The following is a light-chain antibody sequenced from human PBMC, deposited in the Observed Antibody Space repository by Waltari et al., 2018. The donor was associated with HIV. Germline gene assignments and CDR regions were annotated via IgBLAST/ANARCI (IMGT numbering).Light chain of an antibody. J-gene: IGKJ3*01. V-gene: IGKV1-9*01. CDR1: QGIDSY. CDR2: LAS. Sequence: DIQLTQSPSFVSASVGDSVTITCRASQGIDSYLAWYRQKPGKTPELLIYLASTLQSGVPFRFSGSGYGTEFTLTISSLQPEDFATYYCQQLKSYPPAFGPGTKVDIK. CDR3: QQLKSYPPA.